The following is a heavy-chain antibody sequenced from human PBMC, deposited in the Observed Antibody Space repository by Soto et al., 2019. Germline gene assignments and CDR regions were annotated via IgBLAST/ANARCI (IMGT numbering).Heavy chain of an antibody. J-gene: IGHJ4*02. CDR1: GGSISSYY. CDR3: VRGLEFFYGDGFDY. D-gene: IGHD4-17*01. Sequence: SETLSLTCTVSGGSISSYYWSWIRQPPGKGLEWIGYIYYSGSTNYNPSLKSRVTIPVDTSKNQFSLKLSSVTAADTAVYYCVRGLEFFYGDGFDYWGQGTLVTVSS. V-gene: IGHV4-59*01. CDR2: IYYSGST.